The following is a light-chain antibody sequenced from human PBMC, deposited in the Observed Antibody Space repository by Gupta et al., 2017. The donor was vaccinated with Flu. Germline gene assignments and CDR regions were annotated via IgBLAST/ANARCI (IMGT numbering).Light chain of an antibody. Sequence: QSALTQPASVSGSPGQSITISCTGTSSDVGGYNYVSWYQQPPGKAPKLMIYEVSNRLSAVSNRFSGSKYGTTASLTITGLQAEEEADYYCSSDTSSSNIWVFGGGTKLTVL. CDR2: EVS. CDR1: SSDVGGYNY. V-gene: IGLV2-14*01. J-gene: IGLJ3*02. CDR3: SSDTSSSNIWV.